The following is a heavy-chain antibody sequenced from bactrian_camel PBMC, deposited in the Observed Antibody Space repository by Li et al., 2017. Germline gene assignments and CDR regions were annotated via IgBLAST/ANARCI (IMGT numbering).Heavy chain of an antibody. CDR2: FRPGAGTI. Sequence: QVQLVESGGGSVQAGGSLRLSCAASEYTYNTNCMAWFRQAPGKEREGVALFRPGAGTIDFADSVKGRFTVSRDNAKNTVYLQMNSLKSGDTAQYYCATGRDYSDYVLPFNDWGQGTQVTVS. CDR1: EYTYNTNC. V-gene: IGHV3S1*01. D-gene: IGHD4*01. J-gene: IGHJ4*01. CDR3: ATGRDYSDYVLPFND.